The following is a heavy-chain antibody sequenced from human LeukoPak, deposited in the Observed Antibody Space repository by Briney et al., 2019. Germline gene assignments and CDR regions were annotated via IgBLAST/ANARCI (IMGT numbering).Heavy chain of an antibody. Sequence: ASVKVSCKASGYTFTSYGISWVRQAPGQGLEWIGWISAYNGNTNYAQKLQGRVTMTTDTSTSTAYMELRSLRSDDTAIYYCARPLAPVMLNAFDIWGQGTMVTVSS. CDR2: ISAYNGNT. D-gene: IGHD2-8*01. CDR3: ARPLAPVMLNAFDI. J-gene: IGHJ3*02. CDR1: GYTFTSYG. V-gene: IGHV1-18*01.